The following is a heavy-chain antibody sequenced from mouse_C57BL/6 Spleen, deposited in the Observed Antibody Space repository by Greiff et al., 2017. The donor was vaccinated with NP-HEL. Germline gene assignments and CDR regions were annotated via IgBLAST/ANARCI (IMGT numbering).Heavy chain of an antibody. Sequence: VKLQQSGAELVMPGASVKLSCKASGYTFTSYWMHWVKQRPGQGLEWIGEIDPSDSYTNYNQKFKGKSTLTVDKSSSTAYMQLSSLTSEDSAVYYCARGSNFFAYWGQGTLVTVSA. D-gene: IGHD2-5*01. CDR3: ARGSNFFAY. V-gene: IGHV1-69*01. J-gene: IGHJ3*01. CDR1: GYTFTSYW. CDR2: IDPSDSYT.